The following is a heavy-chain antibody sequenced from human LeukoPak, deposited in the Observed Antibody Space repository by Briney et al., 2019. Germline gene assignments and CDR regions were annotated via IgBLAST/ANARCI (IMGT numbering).Heavy chain of an antibody. Sequence: GESLKISCKGSGYSLTSSWIDWVRQMPGKGLEWMGIIHPSDSDTRYSPSFQGQVTISADKSISTAYLQRSSLKASDSGVYYCARGIAAAAVTKFDYWSQGTLVTVS. CDR3: ARGIAAAAVTKFDY. D-gene: IGHD6-13*01. CDR2: IHPSDSDT. J-gene: IGHJ4*02. CDR1: GYSLTSSW. V-gene: IGHV5-51*01.